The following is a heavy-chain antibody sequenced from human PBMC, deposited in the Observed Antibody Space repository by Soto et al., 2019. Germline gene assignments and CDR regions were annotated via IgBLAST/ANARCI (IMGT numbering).Heavy chain of an antibody. D-gene: IGHD3-10*01. V-gene: IGHV3-15*01. Sequence: SKRDGGXTHYAAPVKGRFTISRDDSKNTVYLQMNSLKIEDTALYYCTTDLRYYGSGSFITREFDHWGQGTQVTVSS. J-gene: IGHJ4*02. CDR2: SKRDGGXT. CDR3: TTDLRYYGSGSFITREFDH.